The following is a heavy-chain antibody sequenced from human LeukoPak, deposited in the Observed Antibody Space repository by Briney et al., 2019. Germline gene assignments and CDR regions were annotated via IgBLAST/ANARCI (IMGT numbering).Heavy chain of an antibody. D-gene: IGHD1-26*01. J-gene: IGHJ6*03. CDR1: TSR. CDR3: ARTTNSYYYYYYIDV. Sequence: ASVKVSCKATSRISWVRQAPGQGLEWMGWIGTYGGDTYYAQKFQGRITVTTDTSTSTAYMELRSLRSDDTAVYYCARTTNSYYYYYYIDVWGKGTTVTVSS. CDR2: IGTYGGDT. V-gene: IGHV1-18*01.